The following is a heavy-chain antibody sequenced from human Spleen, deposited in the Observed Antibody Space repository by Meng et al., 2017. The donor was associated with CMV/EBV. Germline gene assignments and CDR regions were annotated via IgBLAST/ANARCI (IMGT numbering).Heavy chain of an antibody. D-gene: IGHD2-15*01. Sequence: SVSSGSHYWSWIRQPPGKGLEWIGYFYNSGSTNYNPSLKSRVTISADTSKNQFSLKLSSVTAADTAVYYCANGRDCGGGSCYSPSFDSWGQGTLVTSPQ. CDR3: ANGRDCGGGSCYSPSFDS. CDR2: FYNSGST. J-gene: IGHJ4*02. V-gene: IGHV4-61*01. CDR1: SVSSGSHY.